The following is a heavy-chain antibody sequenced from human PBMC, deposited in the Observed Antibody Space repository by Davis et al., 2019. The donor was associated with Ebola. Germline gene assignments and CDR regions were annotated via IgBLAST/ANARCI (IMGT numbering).Heavy chain of an antibody. V-gene: IGHV3-66*02. J-gene: IGHJ4*02. D-gene: IGHD6-6*01. CDR2: LYSGDST. CDR1: GFTVSSNY. CDR3: ARGSDSSSLDY. Sequence: PGGSLRLSCAASGFTVSSNYMTWVRQAPGRGLEWVSLLYSGDSTYYADSVKGRFTISRDNSKNTLYLQMNSLRAEDTAVYYCARGSDSSSLDYWGQGTLVTVSS.